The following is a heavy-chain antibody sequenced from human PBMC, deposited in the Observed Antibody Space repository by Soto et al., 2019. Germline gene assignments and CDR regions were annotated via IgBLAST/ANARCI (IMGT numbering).Heavy chain of an antibody. CDR3: ASYTMIRIEGLSWFAP. D-gene: IGHD3-22*01. Sequence: SETLSLTCTVSGGSISSGDYYWSWFRQPPGKGLGWIGYIYYSGSTYYNPSLKSRVTISVDTSKNQFSLKLSSVTAADTAVYYCASYTMIRIEGLSWFAPWGQGTLVTVSS. J-gene: IGHJ5*02. CDR1: GGSISSGDYY. V-gene: IGHV4-30-4*01. CDR2: IYYSGST.